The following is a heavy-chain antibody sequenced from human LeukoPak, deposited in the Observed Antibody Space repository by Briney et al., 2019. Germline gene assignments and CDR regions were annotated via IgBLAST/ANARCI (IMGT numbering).Heavy chain of an antibody. CDR1: GFTFSSRW. D-gene: IGHD2-21*01. J-gene: IGHJ3*02. CDR2: VNSDESST. V-gene: IGHV3-74*01. Sequence: GGSLRLSCAASGFTFSSRWRHWVRQAPGNGRVWVSHVNSDESSTNYADSVKGRFTISRDNTKTTLYLQMNSLRAEDTAVYYCASDDSYAFDIWGQGTMVTVSS. CDR3: ASDDSYAFDI.